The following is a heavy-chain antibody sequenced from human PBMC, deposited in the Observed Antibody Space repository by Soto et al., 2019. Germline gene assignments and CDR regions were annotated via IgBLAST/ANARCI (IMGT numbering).Heavy chain of an antibody. CDR2: IYWDDDQ. V-gene: IGHV2-5*02. CDR3: AHKLLDLYSDYCDF. J-gene: IGHJ4*02. Sequence: QITLKESGPTLVKPTQTLTLTCTFSGFSLSTSVVGVGWIRQPPGQALEWLALIYWDDDQRYSPSPKSTLTITKDTPENQVVLTMTNLDPVDTAPYYCAHKLLDLYSDYCDFWAQGTLVTVSS. D-gene: IGHD4-4*01. CDR1: GFSLSTSVVG.